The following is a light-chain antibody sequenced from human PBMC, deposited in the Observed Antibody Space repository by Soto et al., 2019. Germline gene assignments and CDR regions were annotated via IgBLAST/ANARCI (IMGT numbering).Light chain of an antibody. J-gene: IGLJ1*01. CDR1: NSDVGAYNY. CDR2: EVS. Sequence: QTVLAQPAPRAGSPGQAIAISCTGNNSDVGAYNYVSWYQQHPGKAPKLIVHEVSDRPSGVSDRFSGSKSGNTASLTISGLQAEDEADYYCSSYTGAYTLVFGTGTKVTVL. CDR3: SSYTGAYTLV. V-gene: IGLV2-14*01.